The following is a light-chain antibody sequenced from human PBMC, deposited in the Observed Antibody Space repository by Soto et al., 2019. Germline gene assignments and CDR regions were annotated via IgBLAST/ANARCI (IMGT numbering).Light chain of an antibody. CDR3: QQYNTWPLIT. CDR1: QTVSRH. J-gene: IGKJ5*01. V-gene: IGKV3-15*01. CDR2: GAS. Sequence: EIVITQSPGTLSVSPVERATLSCRASQTVSRHLAWYQQKPGQAPRLLIFGASTRATGIPDRFSGSGSGTDFTLTISSLQSEDFAVYYCQQYNTWPLITFGPGTRLEIK.